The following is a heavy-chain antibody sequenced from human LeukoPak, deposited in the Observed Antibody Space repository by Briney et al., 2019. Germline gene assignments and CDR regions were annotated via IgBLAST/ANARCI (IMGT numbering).Heavy chain of an antibody. V-gene: IGHV1-69*01. CDR2: IIPIFGTA. Sequence: SVKVSCKASGGTFSSNAISCVRQAPGQGLEWMGGIIPIFGTANYAQKFQGRVTITADESTSTAYMELSSLRSEDTAVYYCARDHSSGCYFDYWGQGTLVTVAS. J-gene: IGHJ4*02. CDR1: GGTFSSNA. D-gene: IGHD6-19*01. CDR3: ARDHSSGCYFDY.